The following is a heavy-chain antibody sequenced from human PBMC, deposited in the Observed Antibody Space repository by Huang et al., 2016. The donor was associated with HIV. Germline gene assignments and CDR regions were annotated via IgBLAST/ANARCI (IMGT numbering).Heavy chain of an antibody. Sequence: EVQLVESGGGLVQPGGSLKLSCAASGFTFSGSAMHWVRQGAGKWVEGVGRIRSKANSYATAYAASVKGSVTISRDDSKNTAYLQMNSLKTEDTAVYYCINGGYRHDWYFDLWGRGTLVTVSS. J-gene: IGHJ2*01. CDR3: INGGYRHDWYFDL. D-gene: IGHD3-22*01. CDR1: GFTFSGSA. V-gene: IGHV3-73*02. CDR2: IRSKANSYAT.